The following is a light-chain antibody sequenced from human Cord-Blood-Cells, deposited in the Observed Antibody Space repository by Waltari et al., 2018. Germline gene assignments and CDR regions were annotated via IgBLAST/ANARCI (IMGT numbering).Light chain of an antibody. Sequence: EISMTHSPATLSVSPGEIATLSGSPRHCVSSNLDWYQQQPGQAPRLLIYGASTRATGIPARFSGSGSATEFTLTISSLQSQDFAVYYCQQYNNWPPYTFGQGTKLEIK. J-gene: IGKJ2*01. V-gene: IGKV3-15*01. CDR1: HCVSSN. CDR3: QQYNNWPPYT. CDR2: GAS.